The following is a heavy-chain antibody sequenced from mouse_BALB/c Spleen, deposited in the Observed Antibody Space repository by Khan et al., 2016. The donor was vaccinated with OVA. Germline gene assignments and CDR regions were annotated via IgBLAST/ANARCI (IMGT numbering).Heavy chain of an antibody. CDR2: VNPSNGYT. Sequence: EVQLQQSGPDLVKPGASVKISCRASGYSFTAYYIHWVKESHGRSLECIGRVNPSNGYTSYNQKFKGKAILTVDKSSTPAYMELRSLTSEDSAVYYCARGYDFVPDWGQGTLVTVSA. CDR3: ARGYDFVPD. D-gene: IGHD2-14*01. CDR1: GYSFTAYY. J-gene: IGHJ3*01. V-gene: IGHV1-26*01.